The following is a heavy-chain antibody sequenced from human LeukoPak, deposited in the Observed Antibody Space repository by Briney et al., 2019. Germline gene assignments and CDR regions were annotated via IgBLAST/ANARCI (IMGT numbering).Heavy chain of an antibody. J-gene: IGHJ4*02. CDR1: GGSISSGDYY. CDR3: ARGEAAAGVFSGPFDY. D-gene: IGHD6-13*01. V-gene: IGHV4-30-4*01. CDR2: IYYSGST. Sequence: PSETLSLTCTVSGGSISSGDYYWSWIRQPPGKGLEWIGYIYYSGSTYYNPSLKSRVTISVDTSKNQFSLKLSSVTAADTAVYYCARGEAAAGVFSGPFDYWGQGTLVTVSS.